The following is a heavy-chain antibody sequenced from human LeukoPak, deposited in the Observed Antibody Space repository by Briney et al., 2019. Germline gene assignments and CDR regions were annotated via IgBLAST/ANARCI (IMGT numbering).Heavy chain of an antibody. Sequence: GGSLRLSCAASGFTFDDYAMHWVRQAPGKGLEWVSSISASGGNTYNADFVKGRFTISRDNSKNTVDLQMNSLRAEDTAVYYCANLFQNYFAYWGQGALVTVSS. CDR3: ANLFQNYFAY. V-gene: IGHV3-23*01. CDR1: GFTFDDYA. CDR2: ISASGGNT. J-gene: IGHJ4*02. D-gene: IGHD2-21*01.